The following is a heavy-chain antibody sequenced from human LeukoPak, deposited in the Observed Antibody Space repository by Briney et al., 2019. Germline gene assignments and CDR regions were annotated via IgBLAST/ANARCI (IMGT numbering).Heavy chain of an antibody. V-gene: IGHV1-18*01. D-gene: IGHD2-2*01. CDR3: ARDVACSSISCYSPANWYFDL. J-gene: IGHJ2*01. CDR1: GYTFTSYG. Sequence: ASVKVSCKASGYTFTSYGISWVRQAPGQGLEWMGWISAYNGNTNYAQKLQGRVTMTTDTSTSTAYMELRSLRSDDTAVYYCARDVACSSISCYSPANWYFDLWGRGTLVTVSS. CDR2: ISAYNGNT.